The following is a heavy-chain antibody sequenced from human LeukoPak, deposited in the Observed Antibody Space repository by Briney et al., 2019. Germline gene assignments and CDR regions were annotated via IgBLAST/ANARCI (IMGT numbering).Heavy chain of an antibody. CDR2: IDHSGST. CDR3: ARSPFTYYYDSSGYLN. Sequence: SETLSLTCAVYGGSFSGYYWSWIRQPPGKGLEWIGEIDHSGSTNYNPSLKSRVTISVDTSKNQFSLKLSSVTAADTAVYYCARSPFTYYYDSSGYLNWGQGILVTVSS. CDR1: GGSFSGYY. D-gene: IGHD3-22*01. J-gene: IGHJ4*02. V-gene: IGHV4-34*01.